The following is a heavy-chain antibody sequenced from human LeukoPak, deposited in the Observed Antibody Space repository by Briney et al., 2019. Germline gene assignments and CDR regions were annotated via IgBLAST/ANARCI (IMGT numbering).Heavy chain of an antibody. Sequence: SETLSLTCAVFGGSISSGDYPWSWIRQPPGKGLEWIGYIFHTGHTSYNPSLKSRVTISVDMSKNQLSLKLSSVTAADTAVYYCARGFYGSGSQFDYWGQGTLVTVSS. CDR1: GGSISSGDYP. D-gene: IGHD3-10*01. J-gene: IGHJ4*02. CDR2: IFHTGHT. V-gene: IGHV4-30-2*01. CDR3: ARGFYGSGSQFDY.